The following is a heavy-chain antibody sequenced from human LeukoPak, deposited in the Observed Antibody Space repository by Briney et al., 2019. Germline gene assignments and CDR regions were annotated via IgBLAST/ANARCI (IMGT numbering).Heavy chain of an antibody. Sequence: GGSLRLSCAAYGFTFSSYGMHWVRQAPGKGLEWVAFIRYDGSNKYYADSVKGRFTISRDNSKNTLYLQMNSLRAEDTAVYYCAKDYYGSGSYYENFDYWGQGTLVTVSS. D-gene: IGHD3-10*01. V-gene: IGHV3-30*02. CDR1: GFTFSSYG. CDR2: IRYDGSNK. J-gene: IGHJ4*02. CDR3: AKDYYGSGSYYENFDY.